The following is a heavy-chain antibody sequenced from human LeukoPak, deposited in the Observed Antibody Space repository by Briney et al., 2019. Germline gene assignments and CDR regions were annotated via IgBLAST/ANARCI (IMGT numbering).Heavy chain of an antibody. CDR3: ARQIASAGTAGFDF. J-gene: IGHJ4*02. Sequence: PSETLSLTCTVSGGSISSYYWSWIRQPAGKGLEWIGRIYSTGSTNYNPSLKSRVTMPVDTLKNQFSLRLRSVTAADTAVYYCARQIASAGTAGFDFWGQGALVTVSS. CDR2: IYSTGST. V-gene: IGHV4-4*07. D-gene: IGHD6-13*01. CDR1: GGSISSYY.